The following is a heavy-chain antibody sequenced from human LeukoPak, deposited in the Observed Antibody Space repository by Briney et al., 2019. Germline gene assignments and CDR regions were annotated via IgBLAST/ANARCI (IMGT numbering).Heavy chain of an antibody. CDR3: ARAFYDSSGDFDY. V-gene: IGHV1-69*13. CDR2: IIPIYGTA. CDR1: GGTFSSYA. Sequence: ASVKVSCKASGGTFSSYAISWVRQAPGQGLEWMGGIIPIYGTANYAQKFQGRVTITADESTSTAYMELSSLRSEDTAVYYCARAFYDSSGDFDYWGQGTLVTVSS. D-gene: IGHD3-22*01. J-gene: IGHJ4*02.